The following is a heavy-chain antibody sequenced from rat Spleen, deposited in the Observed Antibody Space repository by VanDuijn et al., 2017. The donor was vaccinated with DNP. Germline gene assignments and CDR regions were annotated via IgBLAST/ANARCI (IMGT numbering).Heavy chain of an antibody. CDR2: ITSSGGST. V-gene: IGHV5-31*01. CDR3: ARHYGGYSYYWYFDF. Sequence: EVQLVESGGGLVQPGRSLKLSCAASGFTFNNYWMTWIRQVPGKGLEWVASITSSGGSTYYRDSVKGRFTISRDNAKSTLYLQMDSLRSEDTATYYCARHYGGYSYYWYFDFWGPGTMVTVSS. D-gene: IGHD1-11*01. CDR1: GFTFNNYW. J-gene: IGHJ1*01.